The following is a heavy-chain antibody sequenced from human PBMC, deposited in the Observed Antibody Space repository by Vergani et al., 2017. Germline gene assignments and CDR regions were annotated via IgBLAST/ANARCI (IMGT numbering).Heavy chain of an antibody. D-gene: IGHD6-6*01. CDR1: GFTFRNYA. Sequence: EVQLLESGGGLAQPGGSLRLSCAASGFTFRNYAMTWVRQAPGKGLEWVSAISGSGGSTYYADSVKGRFTISRENAKNSLYLQMNGLRAGDTAVYYCARRDSSSPALDYWGQGTLVTVSS. J-gene: IGHJ4*02. CDR3: ARRDSSSPALDY. CDR2: ISGSGGST. V-gene: IGHV3-23*01.